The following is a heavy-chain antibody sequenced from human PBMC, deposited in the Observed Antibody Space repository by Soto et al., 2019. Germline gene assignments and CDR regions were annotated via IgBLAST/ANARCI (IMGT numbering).Heavy chain of an antibody. J-gene: IGHJ4*02. D-gene: IGHD1-26*01. CDR1: GFTFSRHG. Sequence: QVQVMESGGGVVQPGRSLRLSCAESGFTFSRHGMHWVSQAPGKGLEWVAITWYDGRNEYYADSVKGRFTISRDNSKNTLFLQMNSLRAEDTAVYYCARGGSGSDLDYCVQVPLVTVSS. V-gene: IGHV3-33*01. CDR3: ARGGSGSDLDY. CDR2: TWYDGRNE.